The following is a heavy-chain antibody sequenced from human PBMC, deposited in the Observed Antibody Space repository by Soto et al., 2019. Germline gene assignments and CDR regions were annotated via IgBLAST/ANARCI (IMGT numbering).Heavy chain of an antibody. CDR3: AGAYSSSADYYYGMDV. V-gene: IGHV3-30-3*01. CDR1: GFTFSSYA. J-gene: IGHJ6*02. CDR2: ISYDGSNK. D-gene: IGHD6-6*01. Sequence: GGSLKLSCAASGFTFSSYAMHWVRQAPGKGLEWVAVISYDGSNKYYADSVKGRFTISRDNSKNTLYLQMNSPRAEDTAVYYCAGAYSSSADYYYGMDVWGQGTTVTVSS.